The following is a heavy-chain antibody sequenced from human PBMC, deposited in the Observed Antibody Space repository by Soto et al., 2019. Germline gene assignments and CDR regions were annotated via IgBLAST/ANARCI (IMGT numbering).Heavy chain of an antibody. CDR3: ARRSGQDCSGGSCYLYFDS. CDR1: GYTFTSYG. CDR2: ISAYNGNT. V-gene: IGHV1-18*01. D-gene: IGHD2-15*01. Sequence: ASVKVSCKASGYTFTSYGISWVRQAPGQGLEWMGWISAYNGNTNYAQKLQGRVTMTTDTSTSTAYMELRSLRSDDTAVYYCARRSGQDCSGGSCYLYFDSWGQGTLVTVSS. J-gene: IGHJ4*02.